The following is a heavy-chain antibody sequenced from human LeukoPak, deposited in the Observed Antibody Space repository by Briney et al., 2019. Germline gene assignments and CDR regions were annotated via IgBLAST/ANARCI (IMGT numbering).Heavy chain of an antibody. D-gene: IGHD4-17*01. Sequence: ASVTVSCKASGYTFTSYGIGWVRQAPGQGLEWMGWISAYNGNANYAQKLQGRVTMTTDTSTSTAYMELRSLRSDDTAVYYCARDRDYGDYLDVWGQGTTVTVSS. J-gene: IGHJ6*03. CDR2: ISAYNGNA. CDR1: GYTFTSYG. V-gene: IGHV1-18*01. CDR3: ARDRDYGDYLDV.